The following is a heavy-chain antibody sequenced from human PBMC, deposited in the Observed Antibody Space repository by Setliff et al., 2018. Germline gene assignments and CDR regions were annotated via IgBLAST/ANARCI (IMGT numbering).Heavy chain of an antibody. V-gene: IGHV3-21*01. CDR3: ARDSRARITIFGVVTNWFDP. Sequence: PGGSLRLSCAASGFTFSSYSMNWVRQAPGKGLEWVSSISSSSNKYYADSVKGRFTISRDNSKNTLYLQMNSLRAEDTAVYYCARDSRARITIFGVVTNWFDPWGQGTLVTVSS. CDR1: GFTFSSYS. CDR2: ISSSSNK. D-gene: IGHD3-3*01. J-gene: IGHJ5*02.